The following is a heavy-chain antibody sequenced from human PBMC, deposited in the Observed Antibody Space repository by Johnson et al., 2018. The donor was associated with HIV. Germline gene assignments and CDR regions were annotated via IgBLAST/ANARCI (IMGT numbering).Heavy chain of an antibody. Sequence: VQLVESGGGLVQPGRSLRLSCAASGFTFDDYGMSWVRQAPGKGLEWVSGINWNGGSTGYADSVKGRFTISRDNAKNSLYLQMNSLRAEDTALYYCARGSYDGDSFDIWGQGTVVTVSS. CDR3: ARGSYDGDSFDI. D-gene: IGHD1-26*01. J-gene: IGHJ3*02. CDR2: INWNGGST. CDR1: GFTFDDYG. V-gene: IGHV3-20*04.